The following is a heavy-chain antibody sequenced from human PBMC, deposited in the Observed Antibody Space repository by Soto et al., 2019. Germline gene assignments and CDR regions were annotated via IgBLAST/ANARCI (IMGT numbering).Heavy chain of an antibody. J-gene: IGHJ4*02. V-gene: IGHV1-2*02. CDR2: INPNSGGT. CDR1: GYTFTGYY. Sequence: QVQLVQSGAELKKPVASVKVSCKASGYTFTGYYMHGVRQAPGQGLEFMGWINPNSGGTNYAQKFQGSVTMTRDTSISTAYMELSRLRSDDTAVYYCAIRGYYDSSGYSYWGQGTLVTVSS. CDR3: AIRGYYDSSGYSY. D-gene: IGHD3-22*01.